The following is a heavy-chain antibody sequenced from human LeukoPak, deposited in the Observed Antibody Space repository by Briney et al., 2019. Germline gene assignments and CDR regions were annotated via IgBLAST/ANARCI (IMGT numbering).Heavy chain of an antibody. V-gene: IGHV3-74*01. Sequence: GGSLRLSCAASGFTFSSYWMHWVRQAPGKGLVWVSRINSDGSSTSYADSVKGRFTISRDNAKNTLYLQMNSLRAEDTAVYYSARARDIGATIGYFDYWGQGTLVTVSS. J-gene: IGHJ4*02. CDR2: INSDGSST. CDR1: GFTFSSYW. CDR3: ARARDIGATIGYFDY. D-gene: IGHD5-12*01.